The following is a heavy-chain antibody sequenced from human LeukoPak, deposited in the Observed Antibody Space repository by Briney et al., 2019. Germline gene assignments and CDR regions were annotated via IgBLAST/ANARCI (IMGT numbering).Heavy chain of an antibody. Sequence: ASVKVSCKASGYTFTSYAMHWVRQAPGQRLEWMGWINAGNGNTKYSQKFQGRVTITRDTSASTAYMELSSVRSEDTAVYYCARERYDILTGYPYYYYYGMDVWGQGTTVTVSS. D-gene: IGHD3-9*01. CDR3: ARERYDILTGYPYYYYYGMDV. V-gene: IGHV1-3*01. J-gene: IGHJ6*02. CDR1: GYTFTSYA. CDR2: INAGNGNT.